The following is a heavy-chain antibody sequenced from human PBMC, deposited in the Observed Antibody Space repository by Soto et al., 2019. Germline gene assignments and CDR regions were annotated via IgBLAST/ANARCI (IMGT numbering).Heavy chain of an antibody. D-gene: IGHD3-10*01. CDR3: AKEKYGSGLMTPEY. Sequence: QVQLVESGGGVVQPGRSLRLSCAASGFTFSNYAIHWVRQAPGKGLEWVAVISDDGSNKYYVDSVKGRFTSSRDNSKSTVYLHMNSLRAEDTAVYYCAKEKYGSGLMTPEYWGQGIVVTVSS. V-gene: IGHV3-30*18. J-gene: IGHJ4*02. CDR2: ISDDGSNK. CDR1: GFTFSNYA.